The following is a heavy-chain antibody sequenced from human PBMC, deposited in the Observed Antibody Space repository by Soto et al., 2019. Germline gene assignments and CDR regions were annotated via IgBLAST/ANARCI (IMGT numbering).Heavy chain of an antibody. J-gene: IGHJ4*02. Sequence: GGSLRLSCAASGFTFSSYGMHWVRQAPGKGLEWVAVIWYDGNNKYYADSVKGRFTISRDNSKNTLYLRMNSLRAEDTAVYYCASGYDSSGYYQEFDDWGKGSLVTVAS. D-gene: IGHD3-22*01. CDR2: IWYDGNNK. V-gene: IGHV3-33*01. CDR1: GFTFSSYG. CDR3: ASGYDSSGYYQEFDD.